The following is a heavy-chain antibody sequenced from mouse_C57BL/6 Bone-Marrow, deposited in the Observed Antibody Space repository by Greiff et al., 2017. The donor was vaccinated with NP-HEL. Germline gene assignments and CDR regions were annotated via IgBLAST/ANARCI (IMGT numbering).Heavy chain of an antibody. CDR2: INPYNGDT. D-gene: IGHD1-1*01. J-gene: IGHJ4*01. CDR1: GYSFTGYF. CDR3: AMTYGSSYAYYDMDY. V-gene: IGHV1-20*01. Sequence: VQLQQSGPELVKPGDSVKISCKASGYSFTGYFMNWVMQSHGKSLEWIGCINPYNGDTFYNQKFKGKATLTVDKSSSTAHMELRSLTSEDSAVYYCAMTYGSSYAYYDMDYWGKGTSVTVSS.